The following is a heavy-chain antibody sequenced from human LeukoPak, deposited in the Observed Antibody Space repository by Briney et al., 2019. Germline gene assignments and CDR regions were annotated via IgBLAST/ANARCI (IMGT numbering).Heavy chain of an antibody. Sequence: ASVKVSCKASGYTFTGYYMHWVRQAPGQGLEWMGWINPNSGGTNYAQKLQGRVTMTTDTSTSTAYMELRSLRSDDTAVYYCARVTYYYDSSGYRYFDYWGQGTLVTVSS. CDR2: INPNSGGT. J-gene: IGHJ4*02. D-gene: IGHD3-22*01. CDR3: ARVTYYYDSSGYRYFDY. CDR1: GYTFTGYY. V-gene: IGHV1-2*02.